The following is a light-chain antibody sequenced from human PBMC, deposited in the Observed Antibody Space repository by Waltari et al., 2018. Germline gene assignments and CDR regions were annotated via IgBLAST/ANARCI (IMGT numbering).Light chain of an antibody. CDR2: AAS. Sequence: AIQMTQSPPSLSASVGDRVTITCRASQGIRNDLGWYQHKPGKAPKLLIYAASSLQSGVPSRFSGSRSGTDFTLTISSLQPEDFATYYCLQDYNYPYTFGQGTKLEIK. V-gene: IGKV1-6*01. CDR1: QGIRND. J-gene: IGKJ2*01. CDR3: LQDYNYPYT.